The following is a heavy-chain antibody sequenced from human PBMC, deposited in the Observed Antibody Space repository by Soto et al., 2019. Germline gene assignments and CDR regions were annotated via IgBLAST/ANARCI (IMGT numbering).Heavy chain of an antibody. D-gene: IGHD3-10*01. J-gene: IGHJ4*02. CDR2: ISAHNGNT. Sequence: ASVKVSCKASGYTFTSYGITWVRQAPGQGLEWMGWISAHNGNTDYAQKLQGRVIVTRDTSTSTAYMELRSLRSDDTAVYYCARGRYGEYWGQGALVTVSS. CDR1: GYTFTSYG. V-gene: IGHV1-18*01. CDR3: ARGRYGEY.